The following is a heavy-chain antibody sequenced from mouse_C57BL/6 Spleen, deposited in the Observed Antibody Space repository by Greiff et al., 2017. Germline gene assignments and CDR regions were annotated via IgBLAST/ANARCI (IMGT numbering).Heavy chain of an antibody. D-gene: IGHD1-1*01. CDR1: GYTFTSYW. Sequence: QVQLQQPGPELVKPGASVKLSCKASGYTFTSYWMHWVKQRPGQGLEWIGNINPSNGGTNCNEKFKSKATLTVDKSSSTAYMQLSSLTSEDSAVYYCARESLLRGVFDYWGQGTTLTVSS. CDR3: ARESLLRGVFDY. J-gene: IGHJ2*01. CDR2: INPSNGGT. V-gene: IGHV1-53*01.